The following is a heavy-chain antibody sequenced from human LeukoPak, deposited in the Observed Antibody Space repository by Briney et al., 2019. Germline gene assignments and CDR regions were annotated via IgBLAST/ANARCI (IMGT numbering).Heavy chain of an antibody. CDR1: GFTFSSYA. D-gene: IGHD3-22*01. Sequence: GGSLRLSCAASGFTFSSYAMHWVRQAPGKGLEWVAVISYDGSNKYYADSVKGRFTISRDNSKNTLYLQMNSLRAEDTAVYYCARPNRVVVVISGSAFDIWGQGIMVTVSS. CDR2: ISYDGSNK. J-gene: IGHJ3*02. CDR3: ARPNRVVVVISGSAFDI. V-gene: IGHV3-30-3*01.